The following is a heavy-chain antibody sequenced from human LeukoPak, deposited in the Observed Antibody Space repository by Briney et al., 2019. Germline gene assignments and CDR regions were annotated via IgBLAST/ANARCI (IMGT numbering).Heavy chain of an antibody. CDR3: ARDQGWGGGSHNWFDP. V-gene: IGHV1-2*02. J-gene: IGHJ5*02. D-gene: IGHD4-23*01. CDR1: GYTFTAYF. CDR2: VNPNSGGT. Sequence: ASVKVSCKASGYTFTAYFIFWVRQAPEQGPEWMGWVNPNSGGTYYAQKFQGRATMTRDTSISTAYMELSSLRPDDTAVYYCARDQGWGGGSHNWFDPWGQGTLVTVSS.